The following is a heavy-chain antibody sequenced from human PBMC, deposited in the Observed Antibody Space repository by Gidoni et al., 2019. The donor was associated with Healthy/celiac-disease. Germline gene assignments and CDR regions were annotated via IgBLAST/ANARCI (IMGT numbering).Heavy chain of an antibody. CDR1: GYSISSGSY. Sequence: QVQLQESGPGLVKPSETLSLTCAVSGYSISSGSYWGWIRQPPGKGLEWIGSIYHSGSTYYNPSLKSRVTISVDTSKNQFSLKLSSVTAADTAVYYCARGPPDSSGYYARGTFDIWGQGTMVTVSS. D-gene: IGHD3-22*01. CDR2: IYHSGST. CDR3: ARGPPDSSGYYARGTFDI. V-gene: IGHV4-38-2*01. J-gene: IGHJ3*02.